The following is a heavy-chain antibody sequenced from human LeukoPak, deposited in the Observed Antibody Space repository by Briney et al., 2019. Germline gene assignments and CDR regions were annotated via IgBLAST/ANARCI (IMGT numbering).Heavy chain of an antibody. J-gene: IGHJ4*02. CDR1: GFTFSSYW. CDR3: ARVGEWIQLWLLDY. D-gene: IGHD5-18*01. CDR2: ISSSSSYT. Sequence: GGSLRLSCAASGFTFSSYWMHWVRQAPGKGLEWVSYISSSSSYTNYADSVKGRFTISRDNAKNSLYLQMNSMRAEDTAVYYCARVGEWIQLWLLDYWGQGTLVTVSS. V-gene: IGHV3-11*05.